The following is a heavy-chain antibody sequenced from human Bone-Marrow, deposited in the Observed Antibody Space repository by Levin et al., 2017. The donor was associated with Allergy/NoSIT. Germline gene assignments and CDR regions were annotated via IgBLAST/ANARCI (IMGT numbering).Heavy chain of an antibody. CDR2: IYYSGST. CDR1: GGSINSGDSY. CDR3: ARLSLTFYDILTGYYSPIGTFDY. J-gene: IGHJ4*02. D-gene: IGHD3-9*01. V-gene: IGHV4-30-4*01. Sequence: SETLSLTCNVSGGSINSGDSYWSWIRQPPGKGLEWIGYIYYSGSTYYNLSLKSRITISIDTSKSQFSLQLSSVTAADTAVYYCARLSLTFYDILTGYYSPIGTFDYWGQGTLVTVSS.